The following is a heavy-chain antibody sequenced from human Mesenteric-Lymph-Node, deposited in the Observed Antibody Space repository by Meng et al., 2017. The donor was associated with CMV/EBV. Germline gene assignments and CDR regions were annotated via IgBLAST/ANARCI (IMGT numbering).Heavy chain of an antibody. CDR1: GFTFSGFW. J-gene: IGHJ6*02. D-gene: IGHD2-2*01. Sequence: GESLKISCAASGFTFSGFWMSWVRQAPGKGLVWVLGISSDGSSTSYADSVKGRFTISRDNAKNTLYLQMNSLRAEDTAVYFCTVVVPTALIGDVWGQGTTVTVSS. CDR2: ISSDGSST. CDR3: TVVVPTALIGDV. V-gene: IGHV3-74*01.